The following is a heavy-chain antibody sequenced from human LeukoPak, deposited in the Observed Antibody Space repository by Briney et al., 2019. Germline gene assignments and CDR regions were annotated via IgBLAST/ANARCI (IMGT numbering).Heavy chain of an antibody. D-gene: IGHD2-15*01. J-gene: IGHJ4*02. CDR2: IYTSGST. Sequence: SSETLSLTCTVSGGSISSYYWSWIRQPAGQGLEWIGRIYTSGSTNYNPSLKSRVTVSVDTSKNQFSLKLSSVTAADTAVYYCARRYCSGGSCYHFDYWGQGTLVTVSS. V-gene: IGHV4-4*07. CDR3: ARRYCSGGSCYHFDY. CDR1: GGSISSYY.